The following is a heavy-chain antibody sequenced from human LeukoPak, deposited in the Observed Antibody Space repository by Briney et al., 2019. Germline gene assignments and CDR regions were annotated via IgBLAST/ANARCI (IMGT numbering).Heavy chain of an antibody. D-gene: IGHD5-18*01. CDR2: IIPICGTA. Sequence: SVKVSFKASGGTFISYAISWVRQAPGQGLEWMGGIIPICGTANYAQKFQGRVTITADKSTSTAYMELSSRRSEDTAVYYCASRMDKGRGYSYGVDNWGQGTRVTGSS. J-gene: IGHJ4*02. V-gene: IGHV1-69*06. CDR1: GGTFISYA. CDR3: ASRMDKGRGYSYGVDN.